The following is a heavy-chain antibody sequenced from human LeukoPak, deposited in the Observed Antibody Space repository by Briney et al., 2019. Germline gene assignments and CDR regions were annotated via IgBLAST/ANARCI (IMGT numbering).Heavy chain of an antibody. CDR2: TIPIFGTA. V-gene: IGHV1-69*13. J-gene: IGHJ4*02. D-gene: IGHD2-2*01. Sequence: SVKVSCKASGGTFSSYAISWVRQAPGQGLEWMGGTIPIFGTANYAQKFQGRVTITADESTSTAYMELSSLRSEDTAVYYCARARFDIVVVPAALNFDYWGQGTLVTVSS. CDR1: GGTFSSYA. CDR3: ARARFDIVVVPAALNFDY.